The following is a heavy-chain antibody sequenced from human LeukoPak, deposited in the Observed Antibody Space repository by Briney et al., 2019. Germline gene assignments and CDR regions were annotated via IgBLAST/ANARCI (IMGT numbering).Heavy chain of an antibody. J-gene: IGHJ4*02. CDR1: GYTFTSYG. D-gene: IGHD3-22*01. Sequence: ASVKVSCKASGYTFTSYGISWVRLAPGQGLEWMGWISAYNGNTNYAQKLQGRVTMTTDTSTSTAYMELRSLRSDDTAVYYCARSPYYYDSSGYYPFDYWGQGTLVTVSS. CDR2: ISAYNGNT. V-gene: IGHV1-18*01. CDR3: ARSPYYYDSSGYYPFDY.